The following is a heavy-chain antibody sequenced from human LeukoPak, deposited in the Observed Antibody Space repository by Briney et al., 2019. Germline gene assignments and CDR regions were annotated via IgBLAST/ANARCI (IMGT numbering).Heavy chain of an antibody. J-gene: IGHJ3*02. D-gene: IGHD4-17*01. V-gene: IGHV4-4*07. CDR3: ARPTVTLDAFDI. CDR2: IYTSGSI. CDR1: GGSISSYY. Sequence: PSETLSLTCTVSGGSISSYYWSWIRQPAGKGLEWIGRIYTSGSITYNPSLKSRVSMSVDTSKNQFSLKLSSVTAADTAVYYCARPTVTLDAFDIWGQGTMVTVSS.